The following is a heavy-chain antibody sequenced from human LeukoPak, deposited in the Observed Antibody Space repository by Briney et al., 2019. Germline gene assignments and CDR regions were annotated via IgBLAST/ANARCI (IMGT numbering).Heavy chain of an antibody. CDR3: ARGGTMYYGSGNFDY. CDR1: GFTFSSYW. J-gene: IGHJ4*02. V-gene: IGHV3-7*05. D-gene: IGHD3-10*01. CDR2: IKQDGSEK. Sequence: GGSLRLSCAASGFTFSSYWMSWVRQATGKGLEWVANIKQDGSEKYYVDSVKGRFTISRDNAKNSLYLQMNSLRAEDTAVYYCARGGTMYYGSGNFDYWGQGTLVTVSS.